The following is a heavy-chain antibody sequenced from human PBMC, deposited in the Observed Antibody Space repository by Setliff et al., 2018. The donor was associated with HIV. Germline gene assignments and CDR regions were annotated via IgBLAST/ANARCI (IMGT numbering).Heavy chain of an antibody. V-gene: IGHV1-3*01. CDR3: ASAGEMLTGKFYY. J-gene: IGHJ4*02. CDR2: INVGNGDT. Sequence: ASVKVSCKASGYTFTTYSLHWVRQAPGQSLEWMGWINVGNGDTKYSQELQGRITITRDTSANTAYMELSSLRSDDTAFYYCASAGEMLTGKFYYWAQGALVTVSS. CDR1: GYTFTTYS. D-gene: IGHD3-16*01.